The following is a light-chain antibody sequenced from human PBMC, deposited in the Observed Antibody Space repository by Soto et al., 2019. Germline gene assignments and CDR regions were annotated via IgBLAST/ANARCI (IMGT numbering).Light chain of an antibody. CDR3: RAYPVSRNYV. Sequence: QSALTQPASVSGSPGQSITISCTGTSSDVGAYNFVSWHQQHPGKAPKLMIYNVYDRPSGISYRFSGSKSGNTASLTISGLQGEDEADYYCRAYPVSRNYVFCNGTKLTV. J-gene: IGLJ1*01. CDR2: NVY. V-gene: IGLV2-14*03. CDR1: SSDVGAYNF.